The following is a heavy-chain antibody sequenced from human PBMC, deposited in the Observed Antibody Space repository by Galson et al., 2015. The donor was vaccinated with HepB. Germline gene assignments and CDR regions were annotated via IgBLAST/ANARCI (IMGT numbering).Heavy chain of an antibody. V-gene: IGHV3-30*18. CDR3: AKDQATHRITMVRGVIITDYYYYGMDV. CDR2: ISYDGSNK. CDR1: GFTFSSYG. Sequence: SLRLSCAASGFTFSSYGMHWVRQAPGKGLEWVAVISYDGSNKYYADSVKGRFTISRDNSKNTLYLQMNSLRAEDTAVYYCAKDQATHRITMVRGVIITDYYYYGMDVWGQGTTVTVSS. D-gene: IGHD3-10*01. J-gene: IGHJ6*02.